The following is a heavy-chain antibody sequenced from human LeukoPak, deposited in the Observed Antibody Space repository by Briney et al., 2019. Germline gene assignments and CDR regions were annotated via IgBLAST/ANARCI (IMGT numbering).Heavy chain of an antibody. J-gene: IGHJ4*02. CDR2: IYYSGST. V-gene: IGHV4-30-4*08. Sequence: PSETLSLTCTVSGGSISSGGYYWSWIRQHPGKGLEWIGYIYYSGSTYYNPSLKSRVTISVDTSKNQFSLKLSSVTAADTAVYYCASGDYDSSGYYYDWGQGTLVTVSS. CDR3: ASGDYDSSGYYYD. CDR1: GGSISSGGYY. D-gene: IGHD3-22*01.